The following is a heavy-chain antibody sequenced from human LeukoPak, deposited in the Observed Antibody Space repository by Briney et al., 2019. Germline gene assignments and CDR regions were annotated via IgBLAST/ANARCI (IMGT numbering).Heavy chain of an antibody. CDR2: IYTSGST. J-gene: IGHJ6*04. CDR3: ARTGVVAGQLDV. CDR1: GGSISSGGYY. Sequence: SQTLSLTCTVSGGSISSGGYYWSWIRQPPGKGLEWIGRIYTSGSTNYNPSLKSRVTMSVDTSKNQFSLKLSSVTAADTAVYYCARTGVVAGQLDVWGKGTTVTVSS. D-gene: IGHD2-15*01. V-gene: IGHV4-61*02.